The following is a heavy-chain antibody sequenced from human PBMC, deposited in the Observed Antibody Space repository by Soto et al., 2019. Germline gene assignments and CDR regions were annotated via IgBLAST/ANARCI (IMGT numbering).Heavy chain of an antibody. CDR3: AHSVVAGLGYYFDY. CDR1: GFSLSSTRVA. Sequence: QITLKESGPTLVKPTQTLTLTCTFSGFSLSSTRVAVGWIRQPPGKALEWLALIFWDDDKRYRPFLKTRLTITKDTSKNQAVLTMTNMDPVDTATYFCAHSVVAGLGYYFDYWGQGTLVTVSS. CDR2: IFWDDDK. J-gene: IGHJ4*02. V-gene: IGHV2-5*02. D-gene: IGHD6-19*01.